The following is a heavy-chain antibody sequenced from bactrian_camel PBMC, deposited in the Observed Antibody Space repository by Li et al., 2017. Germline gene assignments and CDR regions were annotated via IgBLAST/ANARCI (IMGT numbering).Heavy chain of an antibody. CDR3: AADRPESDRWCYKVVADYNH. CDR2: ILGDGDT. D-gene: IGHD3*01. CDR1: GYIGSGYC. Sequence: HVQLVESGGGSVQAGGSLILSCAPTSGYIGSGYCMGWFRQAPGKEREWVARILGDGDTWYANSVKGRFTAYKDNVANVLILQMNSLKPEDSGMYYCAADRPESDRWCYKVVADYNHRGQGTQVTVS. V-gene: IGHV3S6*01. J-gene: IGHJ4*01.